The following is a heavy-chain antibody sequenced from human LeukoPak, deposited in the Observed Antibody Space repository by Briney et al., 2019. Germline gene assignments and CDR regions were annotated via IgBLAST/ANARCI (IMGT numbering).Heavy chain of an antibody. D-gene: IGHD3-10*01. V-gene: IGHV3-23*01. CDR2: ISGSGGST. CDR1: GYTFNSYA. Sequence: PGGSLRLSCAASGYTFNSYAMSWVRQAPGKGLEWVSAISGSGGSTYYADSVKGRFTISRDNSKNTLYLQMNSLRAEDTALYYCAKELASGSCFDYWGQGTLVTVSS. J-gene: IGHJ4*02. CDR3: AKELASGSCFDY.